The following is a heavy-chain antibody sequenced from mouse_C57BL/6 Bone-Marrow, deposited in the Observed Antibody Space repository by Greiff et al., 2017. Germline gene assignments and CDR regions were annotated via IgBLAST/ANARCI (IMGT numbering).Heavy chain of an antibody. D-gene: IGHD2-3*01. CDR1: GYTFTSYW. CDR3: ARDGPWYFDF. J-gene: IGHJ1*03. V-gene: IGHV1-55*01. CDR2: IYPGSGST. Sequence: VQLQQPGAELVRPGASVTMSCKASGYTFTSYWITWVKQRPGQGLEWIGDIYPGSGSTDYNEKFKSKATLTVDTSSSTAYMQLSSLTSEDSAVYYCARDGPWYFDFWGTGTTVTVSS.